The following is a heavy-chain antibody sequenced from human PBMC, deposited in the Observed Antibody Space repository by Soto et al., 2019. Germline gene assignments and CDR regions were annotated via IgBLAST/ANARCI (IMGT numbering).Heavy chain of an antibody. CDR1: GVSISSGGYY. Sequence: SDTLSLTCTVSGVSISSGGYYWILIRQHPGKGLEWIGYIYYSGSTYYNPSLKGRVTISVDTSKNQFSLKLSSVTAADTAVYYCARYGSFGGVIVAPTHDAFDIWGQGTMVTVSS. J-gene: IGHJ3*02. CDR3: ARYGSFGGVIVAPTHDAFDI. CDR2: IYYSGST. D-gene: IGHD3-16*02. V-gene: IGHV4-31*03.